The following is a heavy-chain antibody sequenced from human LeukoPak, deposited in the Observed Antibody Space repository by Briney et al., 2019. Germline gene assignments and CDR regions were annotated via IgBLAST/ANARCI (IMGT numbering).Heavy chain of an antibody. CDR3: ARDWFVDSGDDPFPFDY. D-gene: IGHD5-12*01. Sequence: ASVKVSCKASGYTFTGYYIHWVRQAPGQGLEWMGWINPNSGGTNYAQKFQGRVTMTRDTSISTAYMELSRLRSDDTAIYYCARDWFVDSGDDPFPFDYWGQGTLVSVSS. CDR2: INPNSGGT. CDR1: GYTFTGYY. V-gene: IGHV1-2*02. J-gene: IGHJ4*02.